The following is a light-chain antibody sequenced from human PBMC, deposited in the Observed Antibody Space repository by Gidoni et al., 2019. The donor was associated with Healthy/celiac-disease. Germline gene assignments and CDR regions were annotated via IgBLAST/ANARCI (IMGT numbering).Light chain of an antibody. Sequence: DIVMPQSPDSLTVSLGEWATINCKSSQSVLYSPNNKNYLAWYQQKPGQPPKLLIYWASTRESGVPDRFSGSGSGTDFTLTISSLQAEDVAVYYCQQYYSTPYTFGQGTKLEIK. CDR1: QSVLYSPNNKNY. J-gene: IGKJ2*01. CDR2: WAS. V-gene: IGKV4-1*01. CDR3: QQYYSTPYT.